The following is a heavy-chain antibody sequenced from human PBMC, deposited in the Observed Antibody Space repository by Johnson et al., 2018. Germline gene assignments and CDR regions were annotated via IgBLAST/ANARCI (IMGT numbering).Heavy chain of an antibody. CDR2: ISYDGSHK. CDR3: GKDPFGTTHYHFMDV. Sequence: QVQLVESGGGVVQPGRSLRLSCAASGFSFSSYGMYWVRQAPVRGLEWMAFISYDGSHKYYADSVKGRFTISRDNSQSTLYLQMDSLRAADTAVYYCGKDPFGTTHYHFMDVWGKGTTVTVSS. D-gene: IGHD1-7*01. J-gene: IGHJ6*03. CDR1: GFSFSSYG. V-gene: IGHV3-30*18.